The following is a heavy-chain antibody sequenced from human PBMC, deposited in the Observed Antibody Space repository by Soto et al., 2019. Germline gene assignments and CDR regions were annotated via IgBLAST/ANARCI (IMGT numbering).Heavy chain of an antibody. CDR2: ISGSGGST. Sequence: GGSLRLSCAASGFTFSSYAMSWVRQAPGKGLEWVSAISGSGGSTYYADSVKGRFTISRDNSKNTLYLQMNSLRAEDTAVYYCAKDQQYYYGSGSYYKNYYYYGMDVWGQGTTVTVSS. J-gene: IGHJ6*02. V-gene: IGHV3-23*01. CDR3: AKDQQYYYGSGSYYKNYYYYGMDV. CDR1: GFTFSSYA. D-gene: IGHD3-10*01.